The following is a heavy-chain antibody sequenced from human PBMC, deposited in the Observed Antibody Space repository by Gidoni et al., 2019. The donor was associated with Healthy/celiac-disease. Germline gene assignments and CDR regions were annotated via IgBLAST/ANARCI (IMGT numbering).Heavy chain of an antibody. V-gene: IGHV1-69*01. Sequence: QVQLVQSGAEVKKPGSSVKVSCKASGGTFSSYAISWVRQAPGQGLEWMGGIIPIFGTANYAQECQGRGTITADEATSTAYMELSSLRSEDTAVYDCARESGGYDSSGYFDYWGQGTLVTVSS. D-gene: IGHD3-22*01. CDR1: GGTFSSYA. CDR3: ARESGGYDSSGYFDY. CDR2: IIPIFGTA. J-gene: IGHJ4*02.